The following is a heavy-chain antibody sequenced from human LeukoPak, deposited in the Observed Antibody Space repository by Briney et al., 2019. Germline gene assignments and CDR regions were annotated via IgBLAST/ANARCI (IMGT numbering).Heavy chain of an antibody. CDR2: IKYDGSST. CDR3: ARGGPYSSSSLDY. Sequence: GGSLRLSCAASGFTFSNSWMYWVRQTPDKGLVWVSRIKYDGSSTVYADSVKGRFPISRDNAKNTLDLQMNSLRAEDTAVYYCARGGPYSSSSLDYWGQGTLVTVSS. D-gene: IGHD6-6*01. V-gene: IGHV3-74*01. J-gene: IGHJ4*02. CDR1: GFTFSNSW.